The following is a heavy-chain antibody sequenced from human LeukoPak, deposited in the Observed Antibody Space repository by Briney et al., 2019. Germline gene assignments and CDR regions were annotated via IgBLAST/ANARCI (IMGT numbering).Heavy chain of an antibody. Sequence: SETLSLTCAVSGVSISSSEWWIWVRQPPGQGLEWIGEIHRDGRTRYNSSLQTRVTMSIDYSKTQISLEVTSVTAADTAIYYCGKTDIYFNPIDYWGPGSLVTVSS. CDR2: IHRDGRT. D-gene: IGHD3-9*01. J-gene: IGHJ4*02. CDR1: GVSISSSEW. CDR3: GKTDIYFNPIDY. V-gene: IGHV4-4*02.